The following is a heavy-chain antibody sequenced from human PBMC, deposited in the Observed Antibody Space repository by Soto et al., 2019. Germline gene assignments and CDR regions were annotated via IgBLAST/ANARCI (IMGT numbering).Heavy chain of an antibody. Sequence: QVQLVQSGAEVKKPGSSVKVSCKASGGTFSSYAISWVRQAPGQGLEWMGGIIPIFGTANYAQKFQGRVTSTAGEATSTAYMELRSLRAEDTAGYYCAREGRYGGNCGTEFDYWGQGTLVTASS. J-gene: IGHJ4*02. CDR2: IIPIFGTA. CDR1: GGTFSSYA. CDR3: AREGRYGGNCGTEFDY. D-gene: IGHD2-15*01. V-gene: IGHV1-69*12.